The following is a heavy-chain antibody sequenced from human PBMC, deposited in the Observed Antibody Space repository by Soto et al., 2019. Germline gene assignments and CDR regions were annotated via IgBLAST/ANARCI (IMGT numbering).Heavy chain of an antibody. V-gene: IGHV4-59*01. CDR3: ARVGIAVAGTNWFDP. Sequence: PSETLSLTCTVSRSSISSYYWSSIRPPPGKGLEWIGSIYYSGSTNYNPSLKSRVTISVDTSKNQFSLKLSSVTAADTAVYYCARVGIAVAGTNWFDPWGQGTLVTVSS. J-gene: IGHJ5*02. CDR2: IYYSGST. D-gene: IGHD6-19*01. CDR1: RSSISSYY.